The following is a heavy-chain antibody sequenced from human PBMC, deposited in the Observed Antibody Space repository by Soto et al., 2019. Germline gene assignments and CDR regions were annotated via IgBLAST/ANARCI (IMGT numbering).Heavy chain of an antibody. V-gene: IGHV3-11*06. CDR2: ISSSSSYT. CDR3: GGGGGVTAVT. J-gene: IGHJ5*02. D-gene: IGHD2-21*02. CDR1: GFTFSDYY. Sequence: QVQLVESGGGLVKPGGSLRLSCAASGFTFSDYYMSWIRQAPGKGLEWVSYISSSSSYTNYADSVKGRFTISRDNAKNSLFLQINSLRAGDTAVFFWGGGGGVTAVTWGQGTLVTVSS.